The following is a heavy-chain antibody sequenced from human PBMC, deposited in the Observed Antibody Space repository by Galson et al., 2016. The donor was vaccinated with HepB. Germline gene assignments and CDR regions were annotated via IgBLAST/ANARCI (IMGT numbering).Heavy chain of an antibody. CDR2: ISNSGSTI. D-gene: IGHD5-24*01. CDR1: GFTFSNYE. Sequence: SLRLSCAASGFTFSNYEMNWVRQAPGKGLEWISYISNSGSTIYYAYSVKGRFTISRDILKNSLFLQMNSLRAEDTAVYFCARDERSGYIYPSYYYHGMDVWGQGTVVTVSS. V-gene: IGHV3-48*03. CDR3: ARDERSGYIYPSYYYHGMDV. J-gene: IGHJ6*02.